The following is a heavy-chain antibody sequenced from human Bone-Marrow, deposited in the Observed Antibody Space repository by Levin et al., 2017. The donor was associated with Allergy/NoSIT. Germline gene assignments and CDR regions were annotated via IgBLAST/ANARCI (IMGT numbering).Heavy chain of an antibody. V-gene: IGHV3-23*01. J-gene: IGHJ4*02. Sequence: GGSQRLSCAASGFTFSSFAMTWVRQAPGKGLEWVSGISGVNGGTYYADSVKGRFTISRDNSKNRLYLQMNSLRAEDTAVYYCAKDGDAAYQRVGWGQGTLVTVSS. CDR2: ISGVNGGT. CDR3: AKDGDAAYQRVG. D-gene: IGHD1-26*01. CDR1: GFTFSSFA.